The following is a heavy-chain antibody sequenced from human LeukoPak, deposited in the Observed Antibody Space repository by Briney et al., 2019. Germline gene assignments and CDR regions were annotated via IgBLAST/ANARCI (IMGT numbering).Heavy chain of an antibody. CDR1: GFTFSSYG. CDR2: ISHDGSNK. D-gene: IGHD1-7*01. J-gene: IGHJ4*02. Sequence: GRSLRLSCAASGFTFSSYGMHWVRQAPGKGLQWVALISHDGSNKYYADSVRGRFTISRDNSKNTLYLQMNSLRAEDTAVYYCAKAYNWNFEAYWGQGTLVTVSS. V-gene: IGHV3-30*18. CDR3: AKAYNWNFEAY.